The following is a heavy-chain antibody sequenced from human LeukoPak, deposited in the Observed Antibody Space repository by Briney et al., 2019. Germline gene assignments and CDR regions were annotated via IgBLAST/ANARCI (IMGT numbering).Heavy chain of an antibody. D-gene: IGHD2-15*01. CDR3: AKGGCSGGSCYATHYYYGMDV. Sequence: GGSLRLSCAASGFTFSSYWMSWVRQAPGKGLEWVANIKQDGSEKYYVDSVKGRFTISRDNAKNSLYLQMNSLRAEDTAVYYCAKGGCSGGSCYATHYYYGMDVWGQGTTVTVSS. J-gene: IGHJ6*02. CDR1: GFTFSSYW. V-gene: IGHV3-7*03. CDR2: IKQDGSEK.